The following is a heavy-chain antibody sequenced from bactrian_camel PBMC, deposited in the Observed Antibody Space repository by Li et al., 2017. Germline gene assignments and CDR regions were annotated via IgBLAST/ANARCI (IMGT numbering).Heavy chain of an antibody. V-gene: IGHV3S53*01. CDR3: AADRRRHGPPTLRPGDYSV. CDR2: LASDGSS. D-gene: IGHD2*01. J-gene: IGHJ4*01. Sequence: QLVESGGGSVQAGGSLRLSCAFDAYTPANVRMAWFRQAPGKEREGVASLASDGSSIYANSLKGRFSISKDNARNWLDLQMDSLEPGDTVRYYCAADRRRHGPPTLRPGDYSVWGQGTQVTVS. CDR1: AYTPANVR.